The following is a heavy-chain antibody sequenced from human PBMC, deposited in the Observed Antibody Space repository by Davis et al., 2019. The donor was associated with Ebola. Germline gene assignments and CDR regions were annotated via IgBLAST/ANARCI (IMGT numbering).Heavy chain of an antibody. D-gene: IGHD1-26*01. CDR2: PFHGGNT. V-gene: IGHV4-59*08. Sequence: SETLSLTCTVSGGSITGYYWSCIRQPPGRGLEWIGFPFHGGNTNYNPSLKSRVTISVDTSKNQFSLKVTSVSAADTAVYYCATRRLSFEAIDYWGQGTLVTVSS. CDR1: GGSITGYY. CDR3: ATRRLSFEAIDY. J-gene: IGHJ4*02.